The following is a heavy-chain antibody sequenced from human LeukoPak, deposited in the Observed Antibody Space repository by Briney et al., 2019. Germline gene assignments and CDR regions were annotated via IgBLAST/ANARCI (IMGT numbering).Heavy chain of an antibody. CDR2: IYYSGST. CDR1: GGSISSGGYY. D-gene: IGHD5-18*01. CDR3: ARVNFSPWYSYGALDY. V-gene: IGHV4-31*03. Sequence: SETLSLTCTVSGGSISSGGYYWSWIRQHPGKGLEWIGYIYYSGSTDYNPSLKSRVTISVDTSKNQFSLNLSSVSAADTAVYYCARVNFSPWYSYGALDYWGQGTLVTVSS. J-gene: IGHJ4*02.